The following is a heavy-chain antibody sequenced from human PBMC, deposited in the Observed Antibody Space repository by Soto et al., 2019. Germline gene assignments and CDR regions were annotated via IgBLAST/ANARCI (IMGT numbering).Heavy chain of an antibody. D-gene: IGHD4-17*01. J-gene: IGHJ6*01. CDR2: ISYDGSNK. CDR3: AKDRAQRRTTEFYYYYYGYDV. CDR1: GFTFSSYG. V-gene: IGHV3-30*18. Sequence: SLRLSCAASGFTFSSYGMHWVRQAPGKGLEWVAVISYDGSNKYYADSVKGRFTISRDNSKNTLYLQMNSLRAEDTAVYYCAKDRAQRRTTEFYYYYYGYDVCRHVTTVTV.